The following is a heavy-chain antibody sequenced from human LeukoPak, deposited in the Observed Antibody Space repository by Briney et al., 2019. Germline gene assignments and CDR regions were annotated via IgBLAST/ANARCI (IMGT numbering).Heavy chain of an antibody. Sequence: SEALSLTCAVYGGSFSGYYWSWIRQPPGKGLEWIGEINHSGSTNYNPSLKSRVTISVDTSNNQFSLKQISVTAADTVVYYFARAVPAATPTTTTDYMAVWSKATTVTV. CDR2: INHSGST. J-gene: IGHJ6*03. V-gene: IGHV4-34*01. D-gene: IGHD1-26*01. CDR3: ARAVPAATPTTTTDYMAV. CDR1: GGSFSGYY.